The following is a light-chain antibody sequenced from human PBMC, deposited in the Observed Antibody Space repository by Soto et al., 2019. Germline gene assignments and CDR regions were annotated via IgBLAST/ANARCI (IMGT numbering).Light chain of an antibody. CDR1: SSNIGGET. J-gene: IGLJ3*02. Sequence: QSALTQPPSASGSPGQRVTISCSGSSSNIGGETVNWHQQLPGTAPKLLIYGKTHRPSGVPDRFSGSKSGTSVSLAISGLQSEDEADYYCAAWDDSLNSWVFGGGTQLTVL. CDR2: GKT. CDR3: AAWDDSLNSWV. V-gene: IGLV1-44*01.